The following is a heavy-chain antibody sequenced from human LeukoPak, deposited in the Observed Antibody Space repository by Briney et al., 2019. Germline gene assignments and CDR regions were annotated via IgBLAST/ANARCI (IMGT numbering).Heavy chain of an antibody. Sequence: GGSLRLSCAASGFTFSSYGMHWVRQAPGKGLEWVAVISYDGSNKYYAASVKGRFTISRDNSKNTLYLQMNSLRAEDTAVYYCAKDARISSSSWPDNWFDPWGQGTLVTVSS. CDR2: ISYDGSNK. J-gene: IGHJ5*02. D-gene: IGHD6-13*01. CDR1: GFTFSSYG. V-gene: IGHV3-30*18. CDR3: AKDARISSSSWPDNWFDP.